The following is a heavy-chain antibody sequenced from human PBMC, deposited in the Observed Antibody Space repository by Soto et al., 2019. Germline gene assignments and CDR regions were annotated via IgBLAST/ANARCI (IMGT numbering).Heavy chain of an antibody. J-gene: IGHJ4*01. CDR3: ARVSYGDYGLDF. CDR2: IIPIFGTT. V-gene: IGHV1-69*06. Sequence: VHLVQSGAEVRKPGSSVNVSCKASGGTFTNYIITWVRQAPGQGLEWMGDIIPIFGTTNYAQKFQGRLTMTADKSTTTAYMELTGLRFEDTAVYFCARVSYGDYGLDFWVQGTLVTVSS. CDR1: GGTFTNYI. D-gene: IGHD4-17*01.